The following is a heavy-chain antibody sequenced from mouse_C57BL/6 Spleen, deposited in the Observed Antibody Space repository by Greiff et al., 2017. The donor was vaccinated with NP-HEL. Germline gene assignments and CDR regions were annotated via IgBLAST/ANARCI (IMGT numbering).Heavy chain of an antibody. CDR1: GFTFSSYA. V-gene: IGHV5-4*03. J-gene: IGHJ4*01. Sequence: EVMLVESGGGLVKPGGSLKLSCAASGFTFSSYAMSWVRQTPEKRLEWVATISDGGSYTYYPDNVKGRFTISRDNAKNNLYLQMSHLKSEDTAMYYCARGEYDDAMDDGGQGTSVTVSS. CDR2: ISDGGSYT. CDR3: ARGEYDDAMDD. D-gene: IGHD2-14*01.